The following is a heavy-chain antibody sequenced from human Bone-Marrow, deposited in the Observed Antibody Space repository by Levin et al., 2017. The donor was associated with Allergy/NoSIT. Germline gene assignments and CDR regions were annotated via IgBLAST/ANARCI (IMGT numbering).Heavy chain of an antibody. CDR3: AHRSIPIRNGDALDI. Sequence: SGPTLVKPTQTLTLTCTFSGFSLSPSGVGVGWIRQPPGKALEWLALIYWDADKRYSPSLKSRLTITKDTSKNQVVLTMTNMDPVDRGTYDSAHRSIPIRNGDALDIWGRGTMVT. CDR1: GFSLSPSGVG. J-gene: IGHJ3*02. CDR2: IYWDADK. D-gene: IGHD1-1*01. V-gene: IGHV2-5*02.